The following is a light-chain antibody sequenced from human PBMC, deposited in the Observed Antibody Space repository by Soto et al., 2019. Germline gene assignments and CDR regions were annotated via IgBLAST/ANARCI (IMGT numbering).Light chain of an antibody. J-gene: IGKJ1*01. V-gene: IGKV1-5*03. CDR1: QTISSW. CDR2: KAS. Sequence: DIQMTQSPSTLSGSVGDRVTITCRASQTISSWLAWYQQKPGKAPKLLIYKASTLKSGVPSRFSGSGSGTEFSLTISSLQPEDFATYYCLCYITYPWTFGQGTKADIK. CDR3: LCYITYPWT.